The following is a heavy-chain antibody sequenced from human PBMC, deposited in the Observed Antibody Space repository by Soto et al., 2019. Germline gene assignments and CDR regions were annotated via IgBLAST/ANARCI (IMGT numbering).Heavy chain of an antibody. Sequence: QITLKESGPTLVKPTQTLTLTCTFSGFSLSTSGVGVGWIRQPPGKALAWLALIYWNDDKRYSPSLKSRLTITKDTSKNQVVLTMTNMDPVDTATYYCAHSKTYYYGSGGPDYWGQGTLVTVSS. CDR3: AHSKTYYYGSGGPDY. V-gene: IGHV2-5*01. D-gene: IGHD3-10*01. CDR1: GFSLSTSGVG. CDR2: IYWNDDK. J-gene: IGHJ4*02.